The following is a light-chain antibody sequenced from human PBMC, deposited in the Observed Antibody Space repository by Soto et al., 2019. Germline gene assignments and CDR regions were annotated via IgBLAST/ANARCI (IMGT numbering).Light chain of an antibody. CDR1: QSVSSSY. J-gene: IGKJ2*01. CDR3: QQYGSYPYT. CDR2: GAS. Sequence: EILLTQSPGTLSLSPGERATLSCRASQSVSSSYLAWYQQKPGQAPRLLIYGASSRATGIPDRFSGSGSGTDFTLTISRLEPEDFAVYYCQQYGSYPYTFGQGTKLEIK. V-gene: IGKV3-20*01.